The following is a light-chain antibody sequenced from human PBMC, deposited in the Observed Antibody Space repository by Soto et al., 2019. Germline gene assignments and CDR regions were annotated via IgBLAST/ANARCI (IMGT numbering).Light chain of an antibody. CDR3: QQYNNWPPYT. CDR2: GAS. J-gene: IGKJ2*01. CDR1: QSVSNN. Sequence: EIVMTQSPGTLSVSPGERATVSCRASQSVSNNLAWYQQKPGQAPRLLIYGASTRATGIPARFSGSGSGTEFTLTISSLQSEDFAVYYCQQYNNWPPYTFGQGTKLEIK. V-gene: IGKV3-15*01.